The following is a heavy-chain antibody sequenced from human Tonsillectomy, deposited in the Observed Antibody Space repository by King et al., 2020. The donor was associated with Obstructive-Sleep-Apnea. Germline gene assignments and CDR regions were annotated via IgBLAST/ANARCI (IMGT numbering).Heavy chain of an antibody. D-gene: IGHD3-22*01. CDR2: MKSKTDGGTT. CDR1: GFTFSNAW. V-gene: IGHV3-15*01. J-gene: IGHJ4*02. Sequence: VQLVESGGGLVKPGGSLRISCAASGFTFSNAWMSWVRQAPGKGLEWVGRMKSKTDGGTTDYAAPVKGRFTISRDDSKNTLYLQMNSLKTEDTAVYYCTTAPYYYDSSGYYFDYWGQGPLVPVSS. CDR3: TTAPYYYDSSGYYFDY.